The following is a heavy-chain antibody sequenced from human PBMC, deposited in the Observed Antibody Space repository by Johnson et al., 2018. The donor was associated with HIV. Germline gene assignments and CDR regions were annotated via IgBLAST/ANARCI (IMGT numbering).Heavy chain of an antibody. CDR2: ISSSGSTI. V-gene: IGHV3-48*04. J-gene: IGHJ3*02. CDR3: ARAYYTFWSGYDAFDI. Sequence: VQLVESGGGVVQPGGSLRLSCAASGITFSSSGMNWVRQAPGKGLEWVSSISSSGSTIYYADSVKGRFTISRDNAKNSLYLQMNSLRAEDTAVYYCARAYYTFWSGYDAFDIWGQGTMVTVSS. D-gene: IGHD3-3*01. CDR1: GITFSSSG.